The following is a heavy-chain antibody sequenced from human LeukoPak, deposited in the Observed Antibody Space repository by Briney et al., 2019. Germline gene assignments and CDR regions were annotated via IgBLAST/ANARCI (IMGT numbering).Heavy chain of an antibody. J-gene: IGHJ4*02. V-gene: IGHV4-31*03. CDR2: IYYSGST. Sequence: PSATLSLTCTVSGGSITGYYWNWIRQHPGKGLEWIGYIYYSGSTYYNPSLKSRVTISVDTSKNQFSLKLSSVTAADTAVYYCARVRNWNPYHTFDYWGQGTLVTVSS. D-gene: IGHD1-20*01. CDR3: ARVRNWNPYHTFDY. CDR1: GGSITGYY.